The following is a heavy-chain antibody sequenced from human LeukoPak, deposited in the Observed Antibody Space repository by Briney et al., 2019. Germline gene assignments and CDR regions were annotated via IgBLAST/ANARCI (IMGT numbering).Heavy chain of an antibody. V-gene: IGHV4-39*07. Sequence: SETLSLTCTVSGGSISSSSYYWGWIRQPPGKGLEWIGSIYYSGSTYYNPSLKSRVTISVDTSKNQFSLKLSSVTAADTAVYYCARHARGRQQLVSAHFDYWGQGTLVTVSS. D-gene: IGHD6-13*01. J-gene: IGHJ4*02. CDR2: IYYSGST. CDR1: GGSISSSSYY. CDR3: ARHARGRQQLVSAHFDY.